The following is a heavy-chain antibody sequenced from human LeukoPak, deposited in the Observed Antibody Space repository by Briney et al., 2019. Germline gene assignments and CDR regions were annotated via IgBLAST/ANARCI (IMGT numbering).Heavy chain of an antibody. CDR3: ARAGDYGDEFYFDY. J-gene: IGHJ4*02. D-gene: IGHD4-17*01. CDR2: ISSSSSYI. V-gene: IGHV3-21*01. CDR1: GFTFSSYS. Sequence: GGSLRLSCAASGFTFSSYSMNWVRQAPGKGLEWVSSISSSSSYIYYADSVKGRFTISRDNAKNSLYLQMNSLRAEDTAVYYCARAGDYGDEFYFDYRGQGTLVTVSS.